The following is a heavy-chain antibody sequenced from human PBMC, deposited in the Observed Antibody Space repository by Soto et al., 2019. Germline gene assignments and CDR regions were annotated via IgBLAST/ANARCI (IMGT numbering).Heavy chain of an antibody. J-gene: IGHJ4*02. CDR2: INPNGGST. CDR1: GYTFSSYY. CDR3: ERGLGLGDC. V-gene: IGHV1-46*01. Sequence: QVQLVQSGAEVKKPGASVKVSCKASGYTFSSYYIHCVRQAPGQGLEWIGIINPNGGSTNYAQNFKDRPTETRDTSKATVYMDLSALKSDDTAMYYCERGLGLGDCWGQGPLVTVSS. D-gene: IGHD3-9*01.